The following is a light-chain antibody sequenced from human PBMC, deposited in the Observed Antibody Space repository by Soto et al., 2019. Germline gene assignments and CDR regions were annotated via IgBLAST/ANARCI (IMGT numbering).Light chain of an antibody. CDR2: DAS. J-gene: IGKJ2*01. Sequence: DIQMTQSPSTLSASVGDRVTITCRASQSINSWLAWYQQKPGKAPKLLIYDASSLASGVPSRFSGSGSGSEFSLTIRSLQPDDFATYCCQQYNSYSMYTFGPGTKLQIK. CDR3: QQYNSYSMYT. V-gene: IGKV1-5*01. CDR1: QSINSW.